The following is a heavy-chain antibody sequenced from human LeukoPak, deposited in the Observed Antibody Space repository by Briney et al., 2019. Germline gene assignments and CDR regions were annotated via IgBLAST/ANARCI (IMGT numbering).Heavy chain of an antibody. CDR2: IYYSGST. D-gene: IGHD3-9*01. CDR1: GDSISSSIYY. CDR3: ARQLRYLDWSKRGGFDY. Sequence: PSETLSLTCSVSGDSISSSIYYWGWIRQPPGKGLEWIGNIYYSGSTYYNPSLKSRVTISVDTSKNQFSLKLSSVTAADTAVYYCARQLRYLDWSKRGGFDYWGQGSRVTVSS. V-gene: IGHV4-39*07. J-gene: IGHJ4*02.